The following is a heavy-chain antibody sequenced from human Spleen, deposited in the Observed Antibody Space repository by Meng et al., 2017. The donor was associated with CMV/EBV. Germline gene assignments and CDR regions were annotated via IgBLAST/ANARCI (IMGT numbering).Heavy chain of an antibody. V-gene: IGHV3-30-3*01. CDR3: ARDVAASGPKYYFYYGMDV. J-gene: IGHJ6*02. Sequence: GESLKISCIASGFIFRNFAMHWVRQAPGKGLEWVTSISYDGSNKYYVESVKGRFTISRDNSKNMLYLEMNSLRAEDTAMYYCARDVAASGPKYYFYYGMDVWGQGTTVTVSS. CDR2: ISYDGSNK. D-gene: IGHD6-25*01. CDR1: GFIFRNFA.